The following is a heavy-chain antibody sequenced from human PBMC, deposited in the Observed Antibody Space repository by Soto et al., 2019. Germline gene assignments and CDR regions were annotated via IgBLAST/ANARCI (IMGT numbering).Heavy chain of an antibody. V-gene: IGHV1-24*01. D-gene: IGHD1-26*01. CDR1: GYTLTELS. CDR3: ETSPTVGATTDAFDI. Sequence: GASVKVSCKVSGYTLTELSMHWVRQAPGKGLEWMGGFDPEDGETIYAQKFQGRVTMTEDTSTDTAYMELSSLRSEDTAAYYCETSPTVGATTDAFDIWGQGTMVTV. J-gene: IGHJ3*02. CDR2: FDPEDGET.